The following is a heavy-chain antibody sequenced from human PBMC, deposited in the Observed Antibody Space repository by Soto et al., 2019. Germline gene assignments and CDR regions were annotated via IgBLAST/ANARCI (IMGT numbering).Heavy chain of an antibody. CDR1: GFTFSSYS. CDR2: ISSSSSYI. D-gene: IGHD2-2*01. CDR3: ASHIVVVPAAISSYMDV. Sequence: GGSLRLSCAASGFTFSSYSMNWVRQAPGKGLEWVSSISSSSSYIYYADSVEGRFTISRDNAKNSLYLQMNSLRAEDTAVYYSASHIVVVPAAISSYMDVWGKGTTVTVSS. V-gene: IGHV3-21*01. J-gene: IGHJ6*03.